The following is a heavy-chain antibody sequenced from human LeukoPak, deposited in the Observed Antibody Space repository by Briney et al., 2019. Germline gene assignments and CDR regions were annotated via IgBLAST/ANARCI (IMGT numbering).Heavy chain of an antibody. CDR2: IRYDGSNK. CDR1: GFTFSSYG. Sequence: GGSLRLSCAASGFTFSSYGVHWVRQAPSKGLEWVAFIRYDGSNKYYADSVKGRFTISRDNSKNTLYLQMNSLRAEDTAVYYCAKAGGYYYYMDVWGKGTTVTVSS. D-gene: IGHD2-15*01. V-gene: IGHV3-30*02. J-gene: IGHJ6*03. CDR3: AKAGGYYYYMDV.